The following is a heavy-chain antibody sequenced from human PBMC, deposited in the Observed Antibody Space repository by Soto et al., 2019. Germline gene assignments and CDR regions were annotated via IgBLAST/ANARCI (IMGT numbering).Heavy chain of an antibody. CDR3: ARKQQFLAAAGNDAFDI. J-gene: IGHJ3*02. CDR1: GGTFSSYA. CDR2: IIPIFGTA. V-gene: IGHV1-69*13. D-gene: IGHD6-13*01. Sequence: GASVKVSCKASGGTFSSYAISWVRQAPGQGLEWMGGIIPIFGTANYAQKFQGRVTITADESTSTAYMELSSLRSEDTAVYYCARKQQFLAAAGNDAFDIRGQGTMVTVSS.